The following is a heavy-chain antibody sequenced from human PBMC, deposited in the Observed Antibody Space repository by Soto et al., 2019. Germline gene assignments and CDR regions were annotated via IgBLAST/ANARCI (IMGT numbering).Heavy chain of an antibody. Sequence: PSETLSLTCTVSGGSISSGGYYWSWIRQHPGKGLEWIGYIYYSGSTYYNPSLKSRVTISVDTSKNQFSLKLSSVTAADTAVYYCARDPGSSTGDYFDYWGQGTLVTVSS. CDR3: ARDPGSSTGDYFDY. D-gene: IGHD6-6*01. CDR2: IYYSGST. CDR1: GGSISSGGYY. J-gene: IGHJ4*02. V-gene: IGHV4-31*03.